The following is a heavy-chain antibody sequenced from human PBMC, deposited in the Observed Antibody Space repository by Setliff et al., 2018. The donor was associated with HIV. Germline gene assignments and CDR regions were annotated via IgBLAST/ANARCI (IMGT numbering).Heavy chain of an antibody. Sequence: GSLRLSCAASGFTFSDYAMSWVRQAPGKGLEWIGEINHSGSTNYNPSLKSRVTISVDTSKNQFSLKLNSVTAADTAVYYCMRSAGIAVAGLPGFWGQGTLVTVSS. CDR2: INHSGST. V-gene: IGHV4-34*01. CDR3: MRSAGIAVAGLPGF. J-gene: IGHJ4*02. D-gene: IGHD6-19*01. CDR1: GFTFSDYA.